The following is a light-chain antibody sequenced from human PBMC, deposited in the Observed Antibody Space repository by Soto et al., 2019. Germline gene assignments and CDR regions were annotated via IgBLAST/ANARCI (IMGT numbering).Light chain of an antibody. CDR2: AAS. CDR3: QQSHGTPLT. V-gene: IGKV1-39*01. CDR1: QNITRF. Sequence: DIQMTQSPSSLSASVGDRGTITCRGSQNITRFLNWYQQTPGKAPKLLIYAASSLQTGVPSRIRGSGSGTDFPLTISSLQPEDLATYSCQQSHGTPLTFVGGTTVEIK. J-gene: IGKJ4*01.